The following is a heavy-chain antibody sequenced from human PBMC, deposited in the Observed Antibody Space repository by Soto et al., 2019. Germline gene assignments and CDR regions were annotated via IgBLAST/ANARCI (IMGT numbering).Heavy chain of an antibody. Sequence: QVRLVQSGAEMKKPGASVKVSCRTSGYTFTGYHIHWVRQAPGQGLEWMGWINPHSGDTNYAQEFRGRVTMTRDTSISTAYMEVNSLRSDDTAVYYCARGCSGGTCFLFDIWGQGTLVTVTS. CDR1: GYTFTGYH. CDR3: ARGCSGGTCFLFDI. D-gene: IGHD2-15*01. V-gene: IGHV1-2*02. J-gene: IGHJ5*02. CDR2: INPHSGDT.